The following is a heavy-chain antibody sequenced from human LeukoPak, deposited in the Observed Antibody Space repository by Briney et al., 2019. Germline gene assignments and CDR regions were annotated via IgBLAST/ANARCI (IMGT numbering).Heavy chain of an antibody. V-gene: IGHV1-3*01. CDR3: AREAPSSTWSFDN. D-gene: IGHD6-13*01. Sequence: GASVTVSCKASGYSFTTYALHWVRQAPGQRPEWMGWITPGNGNTKYSQKFQGRVAITRDTTASTASLDLSSLRSEDTAVYYCAREAPSSTWSFDNWGQGTLVTVSS. CDR1: GYSFTTYA. CDR2: ITPGNGNT. J-gene: IGHJ4*02.